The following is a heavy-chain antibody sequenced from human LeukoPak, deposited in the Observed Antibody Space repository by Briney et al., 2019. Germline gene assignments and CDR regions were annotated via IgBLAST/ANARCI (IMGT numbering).Heavy chain of an antibody. CDR3: ARDIVVVPAAINDAFDI. J-gene: IGHJ3*02. V-gene: IGHV4-38-2*02. CDR2: IYHSGST. D-gene: IGHD2-2*01. Sequence: SETLSLTCTVSGYSISSGCYWGWIRQPPGKGLEWIGSIYHSGSTYYNPSLKSRVTISVDTSKNQFSLKLSSVTAADTAVYYCARDIVVVPAAINDAFDIWGQGTMVTVSS. CDR1: GYSISSGCY.